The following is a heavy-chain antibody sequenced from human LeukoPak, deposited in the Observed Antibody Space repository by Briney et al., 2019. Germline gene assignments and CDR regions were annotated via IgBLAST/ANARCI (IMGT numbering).Heavy chain of an antibody. CDR3: ARGSSSWSNWFDP. Sequence: GGSLRLSCAASGFTFSSYAMHGVRQAPGKGLEGVAVISYNGSNKYYADSVKGRFTISRDNSKNTLYLQMNSLRAEDTAVYYCARGSSSWSNWFDPWGQGTLVTVSS. J-gene: IGHJ5*02. D-gene: IGHD6-13*01. V-gene: IGHV3-30*04. CDR2: ISYNGSNK. CDR1: GFTFSSYA.